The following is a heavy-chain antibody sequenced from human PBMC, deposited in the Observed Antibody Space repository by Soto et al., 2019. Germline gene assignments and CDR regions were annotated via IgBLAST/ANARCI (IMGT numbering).Heavy chain of an antibody. Sequence: ASVKVSCKASGGTFSSYAISWVRQAPGQGLEWMGGIIPIFGTANYAQKFQGRVTITADESTSTAYMELSSLRSEDTAVYYCAMTKRGYDFRALTPYGMDVWGQGTTVTVSS. CDR2: IIPIFGTA. V-gene: IGHV1-69*13. CDR3: AMTKRGYDFRALTPYGMDV. CDR1: GGTFSSYA. J-gene: IGHJ6*02. D-gene: IGHD5-12*01.